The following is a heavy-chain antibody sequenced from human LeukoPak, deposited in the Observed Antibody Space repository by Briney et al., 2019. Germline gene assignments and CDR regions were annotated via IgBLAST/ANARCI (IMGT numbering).Heavy chain of an antibody. V-gene: IGHV3-48*03. Sequence: GGSLRLSCAASGFTFSSFEMNWVRQAPGKGLEWVSYIRSSGRTIYYADSVKGRFTVSRDNAKNSLYLQMNSLRAEDTAVYYCARDQQWLPDYWGQGTRVTVSS. D-gene: IGHD6-19*01. J-gene: IGHJ4*02. CDR1: GFTFSSFE. CDR2: IRSSGRTI. CDR3: ARDQQWLPDY.